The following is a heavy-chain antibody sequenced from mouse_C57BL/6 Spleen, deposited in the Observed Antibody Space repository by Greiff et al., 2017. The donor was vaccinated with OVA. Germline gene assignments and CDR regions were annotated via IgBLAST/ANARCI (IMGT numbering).Heavy chain of an antibody. CDR1: GFTFSDYG. Sequence: DVKLVESGGGLVKPGGSLKLSCAASGFTFSDYGMHWVRQAPEKGLEWVAYISSGSSTIYYADTVKGRFTISRDNAKNTLFLQMTSLRSEDTAMYYCAQEAYYYGSSQFAYWGQGTLVTVSA. J-gene: IGHJ3*01. V-gene: IGHV5-17*01. CDR3: AQEAYYYGSSQFAY. CDR2: ISSGSSTI. D-gene: IGHD1-1*01.